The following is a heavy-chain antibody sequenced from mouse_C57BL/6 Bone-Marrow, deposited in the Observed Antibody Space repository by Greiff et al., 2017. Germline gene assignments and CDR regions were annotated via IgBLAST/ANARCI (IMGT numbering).Heavy chain of an antibody. J-gene: IGHJ4*01. V-gene: IGHV1-19*01. Sequence: VQLQQSGPVLVKPGASVKMSCKASGYTFTDYYMNWVKQSHGKSLEWIGVINPYNGGTSYNQKFKGKATLTVDKSSSTAYMELNSLTSEDSAVYYCASVGDYYAMDYWGQGTSVTVSS. CDR2: INPYNGGT. CDR3: ASVGDYYAMDY. CDR1: GYTFTDYY.